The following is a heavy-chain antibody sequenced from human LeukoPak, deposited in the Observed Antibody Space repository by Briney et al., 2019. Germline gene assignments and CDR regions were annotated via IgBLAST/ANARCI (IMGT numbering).Heavy chain of an antibody. Sequence: SETLSLTCAVYGGSFSGYYWSWIRQPPGKGLEWIGKINHSGSTNYNPSLKSRVTISVDTSKNQFSLKLSSVTAADTAVYYCARRRAYYYGSGSYYNSRGDLNWFDPWGQGTLVTVSS. V-gene: IGHV4-34*01. J-gene: IGHJ5*02. CDR1: GGSFSGYY. D-gene: IGHD3-10*01. CDR3: ARRRAYYYGSGSYYNSRGDLNWFDP. CDR2: INHSGST.